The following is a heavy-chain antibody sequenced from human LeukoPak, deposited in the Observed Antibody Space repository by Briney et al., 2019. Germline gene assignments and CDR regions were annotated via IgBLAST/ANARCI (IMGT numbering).Heavy chain of an antibody. D-gene: IGHD1-26*01. CDR3: ARGGGLVGTTKDY. CDR1: GSSISNYY. Sequence: SETLSLTCTVSGSSISNYYWGWIRQAPGKGLEWIGSIYYSGSTYYNPSLKSRVTISVDTSKNQFSLKLSSLTAADTAVYYCARGGGLVGTTKDYWGQGTLVTVSS. J-gene: IGHJ4*02. V-gene: IGHV4-39*01. CDR2: IYYSGST.